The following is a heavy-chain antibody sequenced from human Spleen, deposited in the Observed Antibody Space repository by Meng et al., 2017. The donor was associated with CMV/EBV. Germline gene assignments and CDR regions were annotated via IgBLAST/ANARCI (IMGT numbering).Heavy chain of an antibody. CDR3: AREVAY. D-gene: IGHD2-15*01. CDR2: IYHTGST. Sequence: SQTLSLTCSVSGGSISSGNFYWSWIRQSPGKGLEWIAYIYHTGSTQYNPSLKSRVVVTLDTSENQFSLKMNSMTTADTAVYYCAREVAYWGQGILVTVS. CDR1: GGSISSGNFY. J-gene: IGHJ4*02. V-gene: IGHV4-31*03.